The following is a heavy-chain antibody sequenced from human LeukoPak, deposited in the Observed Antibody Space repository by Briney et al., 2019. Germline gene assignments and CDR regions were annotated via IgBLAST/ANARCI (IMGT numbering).Heavy chain of an antibody. Sequence: GESLKISCKTSGYSFSNYWIAWVRQMPGKGLEWMGIVYPGDSDTKYNPSFQGHVTISADKSITTAYLQWASLKASDTAIYYCARHGRWELDYWGQGTLVSVSS. V-gene: IGHV5-51*01. D-gene: IGHD4-23*01. CDR1: GYSFSNYW. J-gene: IGHJ4*02. CDR3: ARHGRWELDY. CDR2: VYPGDSDT.